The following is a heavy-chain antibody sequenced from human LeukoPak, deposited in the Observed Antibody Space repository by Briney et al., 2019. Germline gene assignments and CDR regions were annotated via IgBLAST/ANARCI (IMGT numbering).Heavy chain of an antibody. CDR3: ARGPQITMIVVVTNPDAFDI. D-gene: IGHD3-22*01. CDR2: IKQDGSEK. Sequence: GGSLRLSCAASGFTFSSYSMNWVRQAPGKGLEWVANIKQDGSEKYYVDSVKGRFTISRDNAKNSLYLQMNSLRVEDTAVYYCARGPQITMIVVVTNPDAFDIWGQGTMVTVSS. V-gene: IGHV3-7*01. CDR1: GFTFSSYS. J-gene: IGHJ3*02.